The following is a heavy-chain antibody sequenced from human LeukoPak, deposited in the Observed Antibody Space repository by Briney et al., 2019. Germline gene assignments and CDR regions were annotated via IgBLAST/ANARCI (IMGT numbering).Heavy chain of an antibody. D-gene: IGHD3-22*01. J-gene: IGHJ4*02. V-gene: IGHV4-31*03. CDR3: ARHGRTDYYDSNPYYFDY. Sequence: SSETLSLTCTVSGGSISSGGYYWSWIRQHPGKGLEWIGYIYYSGSTYYNPSLKSRVTISVDTSKNQFSLKLSSVTAADTAVYYCARHGRTDYYDSNPYYFDYWGQGTLVTVSS. CDR1: GGSISSGGYY. CDR2: IYYSGST.